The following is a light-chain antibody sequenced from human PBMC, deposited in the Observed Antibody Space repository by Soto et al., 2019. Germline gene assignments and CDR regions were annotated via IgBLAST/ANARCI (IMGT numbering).Light chain of an antibody. CDR2: ENN. J-gene: IGLJ1*01. Sequence: QSVLTQPPSVSAAPGQEVTISCSGSSSNIESNYVSWFQQLPRTAPNLLIYENNKRLSGFPDRFSASKSGTSATLVITGLQTGDEADYFCGAWDISLSAYVFGTGTKVTVL. CDR1: SSNIESNY. V-gene: IGLV1-51*02. CDR3: GAWDISLSAYV.